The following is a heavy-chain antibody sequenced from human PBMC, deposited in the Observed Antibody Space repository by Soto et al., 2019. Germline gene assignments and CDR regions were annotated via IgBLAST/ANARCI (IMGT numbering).Heavy chain of an antibody. Sequence: PGGSLRLSCTASGFVFSTYAMTWVRQPVGKGLEWVSSISGPGDRTYYAESVRGRVTISRDSAKKTLFLQLDSLRVEDTAVYYCAKDGPYEISNAHDTGCFAHWG. CDR1: GFVFSTYA. CDR3: AKDGPYEISNAHDTGCFAH. CDR2: ISGPGDRT. J-gene: IGHJ5*02. V-gene: IGHV3-23*01. D-gene: IGHD3-9*01.